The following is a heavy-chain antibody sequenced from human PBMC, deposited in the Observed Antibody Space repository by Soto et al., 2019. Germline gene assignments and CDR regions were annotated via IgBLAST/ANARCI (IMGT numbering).Heavy chain of an antibody. CDR3: ARVRAELGDCSGASCLPYQYGMDV. CDR2: VGTYNGNT. V-gene: IGHV1-18*04. Sequence: ASVKVSSEASGYTVTNYYMHWVRQAPGHGLEGMGWVGTYNGNTDYAHTVPGRVAMTTDPSTSTVYMELGSLRSDDTAVYYCARVRAELGDCSGASCLPYQYGMDVWGQGTTVTVSS. CDR1: GYTVTNYY. D-gene: IGHD2-15*01. J-gene: IGHJ6*02.